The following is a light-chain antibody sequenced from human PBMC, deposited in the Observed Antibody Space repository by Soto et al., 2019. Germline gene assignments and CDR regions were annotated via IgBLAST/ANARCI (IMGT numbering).Light chain of an antibody. V-gene: IGKV3-15*01. Sequence: EIVMTQSPATLSVSPGETATLSCRASQSVGSAVAWYQHKPGQAPRLLIVGASIRATGVPGRFSGGGSGTEFNLTISSLQSEDFAVYYCQQYKNWPPLTFGGGTTVEI. J-gene: IGKJ4*01. CDR2: GAS. CDR1: QSVGSA. CDR3: QQYKNWPPLT.